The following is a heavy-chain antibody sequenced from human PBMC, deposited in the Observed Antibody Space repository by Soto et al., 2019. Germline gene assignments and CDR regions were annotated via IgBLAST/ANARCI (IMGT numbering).Heavy chain of an antibody. D-gene: IGHD3-22*01. CDR2: ISYDGSNK. V-gene: IGHV3-30*18. CDR3: AKDPYYYDSSGYFYGMDV. J-gene: IGHJ6*02. CDR1: GFTFSSYG. Sequence: GGSLRLSCAASGFTFSSYGMHWVRQAPGKGLEWVAVISYDGSNKYYGDSVKGRFTISRDNSKNKLYLQMNSLRAEDTAVYYCAKDPYYYDSSGYFYGMDVWGQGTTVTVSS.